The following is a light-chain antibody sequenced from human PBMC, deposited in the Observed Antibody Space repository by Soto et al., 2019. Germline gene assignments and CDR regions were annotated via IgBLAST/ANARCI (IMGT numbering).Light chain of an antibody. Sequence: EAVMTQSPATLSVSPGERATLSCRASETVATNLAWYQQKPGQAPRLLISGASTRAAGISDRFRGSGSGTEFTLTISSLRSEDSAIYYCQQYFEWPPMTFGQGTKVDIK. CDR2: GAS. V-gene: IGKV3-15*01. CDR1: ETVATN. J-gene: IGKJ1*01. CDR3: QQYFEWPPMT.